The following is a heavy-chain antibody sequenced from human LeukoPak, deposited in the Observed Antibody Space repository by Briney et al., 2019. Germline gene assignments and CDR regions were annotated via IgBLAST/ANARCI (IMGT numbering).Heavy chain of an antibody. V-gene: IGHV3-21*01. D-gene: IGHD2-15*01. CDR3: ARDLSATARAYDY. CDR1: GFILSDYN. CDR2: IPISGTYI. Sequence: GGSLRLSCAASGFILSDYNINWVRQAPGKGLEWVSFIPISGTYITYADSVKGRFTISRDNAKNSLYLQMNSLRAEDTAVYYCARDLSATARAYDYWGQGTLVTVSS. J-gene: IGHJ4*02.